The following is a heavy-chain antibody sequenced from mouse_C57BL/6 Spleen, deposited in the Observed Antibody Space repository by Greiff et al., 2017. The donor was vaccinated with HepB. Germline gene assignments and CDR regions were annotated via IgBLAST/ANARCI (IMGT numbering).Heavy chain of an antibody. Sequence: VQRVESGAELVKPGASVKISCKASGYAFSSYWMNWVKQRPGKGLEWIGQIYPGDGDTNYNGKFQGKATLTADKSSSTAYMQLSSLTSEDSAVYFCARGGNYVLYFDYWGQGTTLTVSS. V-gene: IGHV1-80*01. CDR3: ARGGNYVLYFDY. CDR2: IYPGDGDT. J-gene: IGHJ2*01. D-gene: IGHD2-1*01. CDR1: GYAFSSYW.